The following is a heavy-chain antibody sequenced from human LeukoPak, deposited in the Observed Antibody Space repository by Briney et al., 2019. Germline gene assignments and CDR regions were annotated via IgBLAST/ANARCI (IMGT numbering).Heavy chain of an antibody. CDR2: ITGSDSST. Sequence: GGSLRLSCAASGFPFSTYAMTWVRQAPGKGLEWVSDITGSDSSTYYADSVRGRFTISRDNSKNTVFLQMSSLRADDTAIYYCARGATPYDYGGNSVYWGQGTLVTVSS. CDR3: ARGATPYDYGGNSVY. CDR1: GFPFSTYA. V-gene: IGHV3-23*01. D-gene: IGHD4-23*01. J-gene: IGHJ4*02.